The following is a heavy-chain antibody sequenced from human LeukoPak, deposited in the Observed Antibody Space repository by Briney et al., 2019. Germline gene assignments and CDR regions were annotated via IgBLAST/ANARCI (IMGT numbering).Heavy chain of an antibody. CDR3: ARVSGATITTYYGMDV. Sequence: SETLSLTCTVAAGSFSSDYWSWVRQPPGKGLEWLGNIHYSGSTNYNPCHKSRVTISIDTSKNQFSPRLSSVTAVDTAVYYCARVSGATITTYYGMDVWGQGTTVTVS. V-gene: IGHV4-59*01. CDR1: AGSFSSDY. D-gene: IGHD1-26*01. CDR2: IHYSGST. J-gene: IGHJ6*02.